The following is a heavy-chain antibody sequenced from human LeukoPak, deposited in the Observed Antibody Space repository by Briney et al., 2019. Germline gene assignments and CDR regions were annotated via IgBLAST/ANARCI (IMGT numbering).Heavy chain of an antibody. CDR3: AKDMRPIVVVPAAMRPDY. Sequence: PGGSLRLSCAASGSTFSSYGMHWVRQAPGKGLEWVAFIRYDGSNKYYADSVKGRFTISRDNSKNTLYLQMNSLRAGDTAVYYCAKDMRPIVVVPAAMRPDYWGQGTLVTVSS. V-gene: IGHV3-30*02. D-gene: IGHD2-2*01. J-gene: IGHJ4*02. CDR1: GSTFSSYG. CDR2: IRYDGSNK.